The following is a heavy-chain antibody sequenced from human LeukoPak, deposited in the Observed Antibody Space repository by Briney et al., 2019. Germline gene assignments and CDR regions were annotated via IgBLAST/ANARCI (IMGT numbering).Heavy chain of an antibody. CDR1: GFTFDDHA. Sequence: GGSLRLSCAASGFTFDDHAMHWVRQAPGKGLEWVSGISWNSGSIGYADSVKGRFTISRDNAKNSLYLQMNSLRAEDTALYYCAKDGDGYNSGWFDPWGQGTLVTVSS. CDR2: ISWNSGSI. J-gene: IGHJ5*02. D-gene: IGHD5-24*01. V-gene: IGHV3-9*01. CDR3: AKDGDGYNSGWFDP.